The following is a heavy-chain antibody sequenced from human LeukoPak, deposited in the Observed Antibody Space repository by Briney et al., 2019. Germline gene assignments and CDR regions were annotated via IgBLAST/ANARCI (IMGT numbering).Heavy chain of an antibody. CDR2: ISAYNGNT. Sequence: ASVKASCKASGYTFTSYGISWVRQAPGQGLEWMGWISAYNGNTNYAQKLQGRVTMTTDTSTSTAYMELRSLRSDDTAVYYCARDYYGSGITYYYYGMDVWGQGTTVTVSS. CDR3: ARDYYGSGITYYYYGMDV. CDR1: GYTFTSYG. J-gene: IGHJ6*02. D-gene: IGHD3-10*01. V-gene: IGHV1-18*01.